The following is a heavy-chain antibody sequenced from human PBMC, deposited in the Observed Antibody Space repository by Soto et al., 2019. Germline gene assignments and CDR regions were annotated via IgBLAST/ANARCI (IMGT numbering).Heavy chain of an antibody. CDR1: GGSIASGVW. V-gene: IGHV4-4*02. J-gene: IGHJ5*02. Sequence: QVQLQESDPGLVKPSGTLSLTCAVSGGSIASGVWWSWVRQSPGKGLEWIGEISHDGKTNYNPSLKSRLSMSVDNSKNQLSLNVTSVTAADTAVYYCARDREYSRGYFDPWGQGTPVTVSS. CDR2: ISHDGKT. CDR3: ARDREYSRGYFDP. D-gene: IGHD5-12*01.